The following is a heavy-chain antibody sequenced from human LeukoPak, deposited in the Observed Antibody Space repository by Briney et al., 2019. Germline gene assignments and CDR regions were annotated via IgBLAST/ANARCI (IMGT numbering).Heavy chain of an antibody. CDR1: GYTFTGYY. J-gene: IGHJ3*02. Sequence: ASVKVSCKASGYTFTGYYMHWVRQAPGQGLEWMGIINPSGGSTSYAQKFQGRVTMTRDTSTSTVYMELSSLRSEDTAVYYCARDHKVVTTISAHDAFDIWGQGTMVTVSS. CDR3: ARDHKVVTTISAHDAFDI. V-gene: IGHV1-46*01. D-gene: IGHD4-11*01. CDR2: INPSGGST.